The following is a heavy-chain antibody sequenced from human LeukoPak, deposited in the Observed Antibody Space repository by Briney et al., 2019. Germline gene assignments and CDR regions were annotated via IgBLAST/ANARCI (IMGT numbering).Heavy chain of an antibody. CDR3: TKDRRISMIQGVIDAFDI. CDR2: ISLSGSST. J-gene: IGHJ3*02. CDR1: GFTFSSYA. D-gene: IGHD3-10*01. Sequence: GGSPRLSCAASGFTFSSYAMSWVRQAPGKGLEWVSAISLSGSSTYYADSVKGRFTISRDNSKNTLYLQMNSLRAEDTAVYYCTKDRRISMIQGVIDAFDIWGQGTMVTVSS. V-gene: IGHV3-23*01.